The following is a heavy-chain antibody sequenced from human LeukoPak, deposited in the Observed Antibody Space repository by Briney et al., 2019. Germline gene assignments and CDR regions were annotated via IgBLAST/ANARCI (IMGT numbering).Heavy chain of an antibody. D-gene: IGHD6-25*01. CDR2: IFPSGDIT. J-gene: IGHJ5*02. CDR1: GYNFTSYG. V-gene: IGHV1-18*01. CDR3: ARATATFAAAIPAP. Sequence: ASLKVSCKASGYNFTSYGISWVRQTPGQGLEWIRMIFPSGDITKSSQNFQGRVTMTRDMSTSTVYMELRSLTSDDSAIYYCARATATFAAAIPAPWGQGTLVTVSS.